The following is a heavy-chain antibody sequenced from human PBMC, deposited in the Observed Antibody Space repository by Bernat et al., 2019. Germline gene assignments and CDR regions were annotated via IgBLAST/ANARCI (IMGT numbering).Heavy chain of an antibody. V-gene: IGHV4-34*02. D-gene: IGHD4-4*01. CDR1: DGAFSTYY. J-gene: IGHJ4*02. CDR2: INHSGST. CDR3: ARGGVDNSNYGGLFDS. Sequence: QVQLQQWGAGLLKPSETLSLTCAVSDGAFSTYYWGWIRQPPGKGLEWIGEINHSGSTNYNPSLKSRVTMSVDTSRNRSSLKLSSVTAADSAIYFCARGGVDNSNYGGLFDSWGQGTLLTVSS.